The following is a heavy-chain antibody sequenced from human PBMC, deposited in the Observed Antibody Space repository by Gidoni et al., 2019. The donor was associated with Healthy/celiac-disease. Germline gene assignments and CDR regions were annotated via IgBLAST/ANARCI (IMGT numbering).Heavy chain of an antibody. V-gene: IGHV4-39*01. CDR2: IYYSGST. CDR3: ARHLYRTPYWYFDL. D-gene: IGHD5-12*01. J-gene: IGHJ2*01. Sequence: CGGSSPSSSYYWGWIRQPPGKGLEWIGSIYYSGSTYYNPSLKSRVTISVDTSKNQFSLKLSSVTAADTAVYYCARHLYRTPYWYFDLWGRGTLVTVSS. CDR1: GGSSPSSSYY.